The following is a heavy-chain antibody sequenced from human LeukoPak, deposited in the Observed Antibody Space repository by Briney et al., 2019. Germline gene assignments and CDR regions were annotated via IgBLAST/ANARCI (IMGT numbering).Heavy chain of an antibody. J-gene: IGHJ4*02. D-gene: IGHD5-12*01. CDR3: ARGAGYSGYDFDY. V-gene: IGHV3-23*01. Sequence: GGSLRLSCVVSGITLSNYGTSWVRQAPGKGLEWVSAISGSGGSTYYADSVKGRFTISRDNSKNTLYLQMNSLRAEDTAVYYCARGAGYSGYDFDYWGQGTLVTVSS. CDR1: GITLSNYG. CDR2: ISGSGGST.